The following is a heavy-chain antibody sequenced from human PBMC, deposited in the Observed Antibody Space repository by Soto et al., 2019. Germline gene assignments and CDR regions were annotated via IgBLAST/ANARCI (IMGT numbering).Heavy chain of an antibody. J-gene: IGHJ5*02. V-gene: IGHV4-39*01. CDR1: GGSISTSSYY. CDR3: ARLCPTNYYGSGIGWFDP. CDR2: FYYSGST. D-gene: IGHD3-10*01. Sequence: QLQLQESGPGLVKPSETLSLTCTVSGGSISTSSYYWGWVRQPPGKGLEWIGSFYYSGSTYYNSSLKGRVTISVDTSKNQFSLKLSSVTAADTAVYYCARLCPTNYYGSGIGWFDPWGQGTLVTVSS.